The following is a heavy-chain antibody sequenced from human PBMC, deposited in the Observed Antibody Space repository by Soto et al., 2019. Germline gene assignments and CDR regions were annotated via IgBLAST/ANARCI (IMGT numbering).Heavy chain of an antibody. V-gene: IGHV5-10-1*01. D-gene: IGHD3-10*01. CDR3: ASDNYGSSQAYYYGLEV. CDR2: IDPSDSDT. Sequence: PGESLKISCKASGHTFTTYWINWVRQMPGKGLEWMGRIDPSDSDTNYSPSFEGHVTMSADKSTNTAYLQWSSLKASDTAVYYCASDNYGSSQAYYYGLEVWGQGTTVTVSS. CDR1: GHTFTTYW. J-gene: IGHJ6*02.